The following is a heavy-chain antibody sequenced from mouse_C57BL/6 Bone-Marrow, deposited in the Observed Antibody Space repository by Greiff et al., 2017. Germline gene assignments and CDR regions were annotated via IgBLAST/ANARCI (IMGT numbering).Heavy chain of an antibody. D-gene: IGHD1-1*01. V-gene: IGHV1-15*01. CDR2: IDPETGGT. Sequence: QVQLQQSGAELVRPGASVKLSCKASGYTFTDYEMHWVKQTPVHGLEWIGAIDPETGGTAYNQKFKGKAILTADKSSSTAYMELRSLTSEDSAVYYCTIYGSSLWYFDVWGTGTTVTVAS. CDR1: GYTFTDYE. J-gene: IGHJ1*03. CDR3: TIYGSSLWYFDV.